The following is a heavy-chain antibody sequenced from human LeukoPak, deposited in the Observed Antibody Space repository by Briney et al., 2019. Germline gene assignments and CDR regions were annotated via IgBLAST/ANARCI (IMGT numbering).Heavy chain of an antibody. CDR3: ARRATSGNYQMLHFDS. CDR1: GGTISSSSYY. CDR2: IYYSGST. J-gene: IGHJ4*01. V-gene: IGHV4-61*05. Sequence: PSETLSLTCTVSGGTISSSSYYWGWIRQPPGKGLEWIVYIYYSGSTNYNPSLKSRVTISVDTSKNQFSLTLTSVTAADTAIYYCARRATSGNYQMLHFDSWGQGILVTVSS. D-gene: IGHD1-7*01.